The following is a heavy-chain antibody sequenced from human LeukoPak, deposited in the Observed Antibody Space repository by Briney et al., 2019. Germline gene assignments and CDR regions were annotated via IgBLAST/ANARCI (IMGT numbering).Heavy chain of an antibody. CDR2: IIPIFGTA. Sequence: GASVKVSCKASGGTFSSYAISWVRQAPGQGLEWMGGIIPIFGTANYAQKFQGRVTITTDESTSTAYMELSSLRSEDTAGYYCAREGGYSYGYYYYYYIDVWGKGTTVTVSS. CDR3: AREGGYSYGYYYYYYIDV. V-gene: IGHV1-69*05. D-gene: IGHD5-18*01. J-gene: IGHJ6*03. CDR1: GGTFSSYA.